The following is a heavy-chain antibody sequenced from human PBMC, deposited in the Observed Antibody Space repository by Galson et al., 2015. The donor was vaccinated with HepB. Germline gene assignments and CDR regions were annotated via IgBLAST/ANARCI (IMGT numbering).Heavy chain of an antibody. D-gene: IGHD3-10*01. CDR3: VSNHYNSGSYFHFDN. CDR2: ISGNGGNI. V-gene: IGHV3-23*01. CDR1: VFTFSNYG. Sequence: SLRLSCAASVFTFSNYGMSWVRQTPGKGLEWLSVISGNGGNIHYADSVKGQFTISRDNSKNTLYLQMNSLRAEDTAVYYCVSNHYNSGSYFHFDNWGQGTLVTVSS. J-gene: IGHJ4*02.